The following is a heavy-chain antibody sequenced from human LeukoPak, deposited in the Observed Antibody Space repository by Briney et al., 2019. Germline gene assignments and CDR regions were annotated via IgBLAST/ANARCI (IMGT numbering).Heavy chain of an antibody. J-gene: IGHJ6*03. CDR1: GFTFSSYA. CDR3: VRVSPLTFYYYMDV. D-gene: IGHD2/OR15-2a*01. CDR2: ISRGSTKI. Sequence: GGSLRLSCAASGFTFSSYAMHWVRQAPGKGLEWVSSISRGSTKITYADSVKGRFTISRDNAKNSLYLQMNSLRVEDTAVYYCVRVSPLTFYYYMDVWGKGTTVTVSS. V-gene: IGHV3-21*01.